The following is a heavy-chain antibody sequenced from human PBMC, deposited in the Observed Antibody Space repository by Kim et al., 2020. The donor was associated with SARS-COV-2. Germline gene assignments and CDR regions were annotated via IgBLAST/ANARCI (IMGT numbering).Heavy chain of an antibody. Sequence: GGSLRLSCAASGFTFSSYSMNWVRQAPGKGLEWVSSISSSSSYIYYADSVKGRFTISRDNAKNSLYLQMNSLRAEDTAVYYCARVGITMVRGVKDYYGMDVWCQGTTVTVSS. CDR2: ISSSSSYI. J-gene: IGHJ6*02. D-gene: IGHD3-10*01. CDR3: ARVGITMVRGVKDYYGMDV. V-gene: IGHV3-21*01. CDR1: GFTFSSYS.